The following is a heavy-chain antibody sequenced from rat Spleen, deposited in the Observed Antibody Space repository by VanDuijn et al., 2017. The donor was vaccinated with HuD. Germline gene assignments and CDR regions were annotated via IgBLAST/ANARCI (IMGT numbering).Heavy chain of an antibody. V-gene: IGHV5-29*01. J-gene: IGHJ2*01. CDR2: ITSSSGT. CDR1: GFTFSNYG. D-gene: IGHD2-1*01. CDR3: ARTTYDYFDY. Sequence: EVQLVESGGGLVQPGRSLKLSCAASGFTFSNYGMAWVCQAPTKGLEWVASITSSSGTVYADAVKGRFTISRDNAKSTLYLQMNSLRSEDTAAYYCARTTYDYFDYWGQGVMVTVSS.